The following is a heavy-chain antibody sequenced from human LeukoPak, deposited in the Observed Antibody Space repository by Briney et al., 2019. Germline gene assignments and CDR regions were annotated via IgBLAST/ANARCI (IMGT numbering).Heavy chain of an antibody. CDR2: ISSSGSNI. CDR1: GFTFSDYY. D-gene: IGHD3-3*01. CDR3: ARQYYDFWSGYYTFDY. J-gene: IGHJ4*02. V-gene: IGHV3-11*04. Sequence: AGGSLRLSCAASGFTFSDYYMSWIRQAPGKGLEWVSYISSSGSNIYYADSVKGRFTISRDNAKNSLYLQMNSLRAEDTAVYYCARQYYDFWSGYYTFDYWGQGTLVTVSS.